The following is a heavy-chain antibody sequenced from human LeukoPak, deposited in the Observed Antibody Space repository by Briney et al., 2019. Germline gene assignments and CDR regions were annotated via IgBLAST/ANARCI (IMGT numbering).Heavy chain of an antibody. CDR2: ISSSGSTI. J-gene: IGHJ6*02. Sequence: PGGSLRLSCAASGFTFSDYYMSWIRQAPGKGLEWVSYISSSGSTIYYADSVKGRFTISRDNAKNSLYLQMNSLRAEDTAVYYCAREISDYDILTGYYKSGMDVWGQGTTVTVSS. CDR3: AREISDYDILTGYYKSGMDV. V-gene: IGHV3-11*01. D-gene: IGHD3-9*01. CDR1: GFTFSDYY.